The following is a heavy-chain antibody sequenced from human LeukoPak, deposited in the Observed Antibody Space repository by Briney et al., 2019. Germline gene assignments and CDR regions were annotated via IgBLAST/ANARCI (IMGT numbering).Heavy chain of an antibody. Sequence: GGSLRLSCAASGFTFSSYAMSWVRQAPGKGLEWVSAISGSGGSTYYADSVKGRFTISRDNSKNTLYLQMNSLRAEDTAVYYCAGSGYDYYYYYMDVWGKGTTVTVSS. J-gene: IGHJ6*03. CDR3: AGSGYDYYYYYMDV. CDR1: GFTFSSYA. CDR2: ISGSGGST. D-gene: IGHD5-12*01. V-gene: IGHV3-23*01.